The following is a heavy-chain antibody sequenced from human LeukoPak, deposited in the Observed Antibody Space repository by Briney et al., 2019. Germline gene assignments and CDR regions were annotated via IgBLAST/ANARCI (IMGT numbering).Heavy chain of an antibody. CDR1: GFIVSGNH. D-gene: IGHD1-14*01. Sequence: GGSLRLACAASGFIVSGNHMNWVRLAPGKGLEWVSIVYSVGATYYEDSVKGRFTVSRDDSKNIVFLQMNNLRSEDTAVYFCATERPGSRTLDSWGQGTPVTVSS. CDR2: VYSVGAT. J-gene: IGHJ4*02. CDR3: ATERPGSRTLDS. V-gene: IGHV3-66*01.